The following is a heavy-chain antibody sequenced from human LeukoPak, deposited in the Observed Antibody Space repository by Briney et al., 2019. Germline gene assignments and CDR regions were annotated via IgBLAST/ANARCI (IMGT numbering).Heavy chain of an antibody. J-gene: IGHJ5*02. CDR1: GGSFSGYY. CDR2: INHSGST. V-gene: IGHV4-34*01. CDR3: ARGLSSYYDFWSGHNWFDP. D-gene: IGHD3-3*01. Sequence: PSETLSLTCAVYGGSFSGYYWSWIRQPPGKGLEWIGEINHSGSTNYNPSLKSRVTISVDTSKNQFSLKLSSVTAADTAVYYCARGLSSYYDFWSGHNWFDPWGQGTLATVSS.